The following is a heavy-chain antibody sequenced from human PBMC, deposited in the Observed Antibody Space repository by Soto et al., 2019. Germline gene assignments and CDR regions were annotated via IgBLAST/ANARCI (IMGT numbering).Heavy chain of an antibody. CDR2: INYSGST. CDR3: AKGLRAKTSRDY. CDR1: GGSISSGGYY. V-gene: IGHV4-31*03. D-gene: IGHD5-12*01. J-gene: IGHJ4*02. Sequence: SETLSRTCTVSGGSISSGGYYWSWIRQHPGKGLEWIGDINYSGSTNYNPSLKSRVTISLDTSKNQFSLKLNSVTAADTAVYYCAKGLRAKTSRDYWGQGTLVTVSS.